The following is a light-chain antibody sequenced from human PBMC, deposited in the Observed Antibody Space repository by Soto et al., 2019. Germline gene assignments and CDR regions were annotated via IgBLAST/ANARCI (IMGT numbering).Light chain of an antibody. V-gene: IGKV3-15*01. J-gene: IGKJ1*01. CDR3: QQYRDWPPT. Sequence: EIVVTQSRAGPSGSPGERCTLSGRASQSLASALAWYQQKPGQVPRPLIYGATARAPGIPASFSGSGSETEFTLTISSLQSEDVAVYYCQQYRDWPPTFGQGTKVDIK. CDR2: GAT. CDR1: QSLASA.